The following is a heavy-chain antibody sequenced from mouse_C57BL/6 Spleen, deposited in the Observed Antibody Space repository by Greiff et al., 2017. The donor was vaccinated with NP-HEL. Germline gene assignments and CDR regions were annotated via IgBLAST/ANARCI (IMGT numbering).Heavy chain of an antibody. D-gene: IGHD4-1*02. Sequence: VQLKESGGGLVKPGGSLKLSCAASGFTFSSYAMSWVRQTPEKRLEWVATISDGGSYTYYPDNVKGRFTISRDNAKNNLYLQMSHLKSEDTAMYYCARANWDGGFAYWGQGTLVTVSA. J-gene: IGHJ3*01. CDR1: GFTFSSYA. CDR2: ISDGGSYT. CDR3: ARANWDGGFAY. V-gene: IGHV5-4*01.